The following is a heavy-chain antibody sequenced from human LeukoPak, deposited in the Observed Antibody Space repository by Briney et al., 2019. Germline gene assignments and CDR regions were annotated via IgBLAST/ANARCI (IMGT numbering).Heavy chain of an antibody. CDR3: ARHGPGWLQLLYIYFDY. Sequence: SETLSLTCTVSGGSISSSSYYWGWIRQPPGKGLEWIGSIYYSGSTYYNPSLKSRVTISVDTSKNQFSLKLSSVTAADTAVYYCARHGPGWLQLLYIYFDYWGQGTLVTVSS. CDR2: IYYSGST. J-gene: IGHJ4*02. CDR1: GGSISSSSYY. D-gene: IGHD5-24*01. V-gene: IGHV4-39*01.